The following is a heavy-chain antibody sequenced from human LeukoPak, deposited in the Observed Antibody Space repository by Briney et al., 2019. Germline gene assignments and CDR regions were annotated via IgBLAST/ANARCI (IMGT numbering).Heavy chain of an antibody. D-gene: IGHD4-17*01. CDR1: GYSXTSYW. CDR2: IYPGDSDT. Sequence: GESLKISCKGSGYSXTSYWIGWVRQVPGKGLEWMGIIYPGDSDTRYSPSFQGQVTISADKSISTAYPQWSSLKASDTAMYYCARTTVTTVLDYWGQGTLVTVSS. J-gene: IGHJ4*02. V-gene: IGHV5-51*01. CDR3: ARTTVTTVLDY.